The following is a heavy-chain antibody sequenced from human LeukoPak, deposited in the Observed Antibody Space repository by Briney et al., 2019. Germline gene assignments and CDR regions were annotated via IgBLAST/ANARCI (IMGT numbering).Heavy chain of an antibody. CDR3: ARAAPDYDILTGYPDY. J-gene: IGHJ4*02. V-gene: IGHV7-4-1*02. CDR2: INTNTGNP. D-gene: IGHD3-9*01. Sequence: ASVKVSCKASGYTFTSYAMNWVRQAPGQGLEWMGWINTNTGNPTYAQGLTGRFVFSLDTSVSTAYLQISSLKAEDTAVYYCARAAPDYDILTGYPDYWGQGTLVTVSS. CDR1: GYTFTSYA.